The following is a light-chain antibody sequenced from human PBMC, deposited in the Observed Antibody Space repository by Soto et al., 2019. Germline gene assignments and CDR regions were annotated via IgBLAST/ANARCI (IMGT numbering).Light chain of an antibody. Sequence: DIQMTQSPSSLSASVGDRVTITCQASQDISNYLNWYQQKPGKAPKLLIYDASNLETGVPSRFSGSGSGTDFTVTISSLQPEDIATYNCQQYDNLPLTCGGGTKVEIK. CDR1: QDISNY. CDR3: QQYDNLPLT. CDR2: DAS. J-gene: IGKJ4*01. V-gene: IGKV1-33*01.